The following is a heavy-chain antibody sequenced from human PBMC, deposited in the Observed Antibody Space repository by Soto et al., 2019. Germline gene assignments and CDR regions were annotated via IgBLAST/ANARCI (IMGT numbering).Heavy chain of an antibody. D-gene: IGHD1-26*01. CDR1: GGTFSSHA. V-gene: IGHV1-69*13. Sequence: SVKVSCKAPGGTFSSHAISWVRQAPGQGIEWMGGIIPIFGTANYAQNFQGRVILTADESTSTVYMELSSLRSQDTAVYYCARPGSRSGSYLRYAMDVGGPGTTVTV. CDR2: IIPIFGTA. CDR3: ARPGSRSGSYLRYAMDV. J-gene: IGHJ6*02.